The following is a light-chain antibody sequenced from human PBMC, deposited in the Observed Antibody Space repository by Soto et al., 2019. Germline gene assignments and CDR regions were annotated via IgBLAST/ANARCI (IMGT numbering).Light chain of an antibody. CDR2: DDS. CDR1: SSDVGGYNY. CDR3: CSYTTSNTRQIV. V-gene: IGLV2-14*01. J-gene: IGLJ1*01. Sequence: QSALTQPASVSGSPGQSITISCTGTSSDVGGYNYVSWYQQHPGKATKFMIYDDSNRPSGVSNRFSGSKSGNTASLTISGLQAEDEADYYCCSYTTSNTRQIVFGTGTKVTVL.